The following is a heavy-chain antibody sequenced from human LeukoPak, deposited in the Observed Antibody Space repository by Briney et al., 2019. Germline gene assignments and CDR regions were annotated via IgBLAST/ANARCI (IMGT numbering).Heavy chain of an antibody. CDR1: GYTFTSYG. CDR2: INAYNGNT. J-gene: IGHJ4*02. Sequence: ASVKVSCKASGYTFTSYGISWVRQAPGQGLEWMGWINAYNGNTNYAQKLQGRVTMTTDTSTSTAYMELRSLRSDDTAVYYCARDQLSVAGTYYFNYWGQGTLVTVSS. D-gene: IGHD6-19*01. CDR3: ARDQLSVAGTYYFNY. V-gene: IGHV1-18*01.